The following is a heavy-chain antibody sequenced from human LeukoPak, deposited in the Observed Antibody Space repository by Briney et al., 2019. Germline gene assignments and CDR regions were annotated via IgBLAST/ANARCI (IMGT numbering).Heavy chain of an antibody. CDR3: AKADCYYVSSGYCAFDI. CDR2: ISSSGSTI. CDR1: GFTFSDYY. Sequence: GGSLRLSCAASGFTFSDYYMSWIRQAPGKGLEWVSYISSSGSTIYYADSVKGRFTISRDNSKNTLYLQMNSLRAEDTAVYYCAKADCYYVSSGYCAFDIWGQGTMVTVSS. J-gene: IGHJ3*02. V-gene: IGHV3-11*01. D-gene: IGHD3-22*01.